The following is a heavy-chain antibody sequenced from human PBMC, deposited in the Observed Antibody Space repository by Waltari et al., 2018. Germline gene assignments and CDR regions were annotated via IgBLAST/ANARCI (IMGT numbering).Heavy chain of an antibody. Sequence: EVQLVESGGGLVQPGRSLRLSCAASGFTFDDYAMHWVRQAPGKGLEWVSGISWNSGSIGYADSVKVRFTISRDNAKNSLYLQMNSLRAEDTALYYCANGQGNDFWSGPYDYWGQGTLVTVSS. J-gene: IGHJ4*02. CDR1: GFTFDDYA. V-gene: IGHV3-9*01. CDR3: ANGQGNDFWSGPYDY. D-gene: IGHD3-3*01. CDR2: ISWNSGSI.